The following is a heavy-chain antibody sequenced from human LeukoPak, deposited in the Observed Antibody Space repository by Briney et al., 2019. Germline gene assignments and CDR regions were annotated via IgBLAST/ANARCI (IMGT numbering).Heavy chain of an antibody. J-gene: IGHJ6*02. CDR2: ISAYNGNT. D-gene: IGHD3-3*01. Sequence: ASVNVSCKASGYTFTCYGISWVRQAPGQGLEWMGWISAYNGNTNYAQKLQGRVTMTTDTSTSTAYMELRSLRSDDPAVYYCARSIPPISFWSGYYPYYYYYGMDVWGQGTTVTVSS. CDR3: ARSIPPISFWSGYYPYYYYYGMDV. V-gene: IGHV1-18*01. CDR1: GYTFTCYG.